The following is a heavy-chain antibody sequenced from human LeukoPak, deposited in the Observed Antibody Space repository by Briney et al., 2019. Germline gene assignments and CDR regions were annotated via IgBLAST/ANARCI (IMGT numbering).Heavy chain of an antibody. CDR2: ISGDGGTT. CDR1: GFTFGDYA. J-gene: IGHJ4*02. D-gene: IGHD2-15*01. CDR3: AKVLRGYCSGGSCYGYDFDY. Sequence: QTGGSLRLSCAASGFTFGDYAMRWVRQAPGKGLEWVSLISGDGGTTYYADSVKGRFTISRDSSKNSLYLQMNSLRTEDTALYYCAKVLRGYCSGGSCYGYDFDYWGQGTLVTVSS. V-gene: IGHV3-43*02.